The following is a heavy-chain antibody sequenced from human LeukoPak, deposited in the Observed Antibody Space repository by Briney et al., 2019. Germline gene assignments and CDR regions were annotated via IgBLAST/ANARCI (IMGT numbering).Heavy chain of an antibody. V-gene: IGHV4-4*07. Sequence: PSETLSLTCTVSGGSISGYYWNWIRQPAGKGLEWIGRIYSSGSTNYNPSLKSRVTMSVDTSKNQFSLNLSSVTAADTAVYYCARGRVAVAGGSFDCWGQGTLVTVSS. CDR3: ARGRVAVAGGSFDC. CDR1: GGSISGYY. CDR2: IYSSGST. J-gene: IGHJ4*02. D-gene: IGHD6-19*01.